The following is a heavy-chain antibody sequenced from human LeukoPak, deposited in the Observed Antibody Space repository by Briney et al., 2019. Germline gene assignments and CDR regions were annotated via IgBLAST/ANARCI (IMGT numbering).Heavy chain of an antibody. D-gene: IGHD6-19*01. V-gene: IGHV3-21*01. J-gene: IGHJ4*02. Sequence: PGGSLRLSCAASGFTFSSYSMNWVRQAPGKGLEWVSSISSSSSYIYYADSVKGRFTISRDNAENSLYLQMNSLRAEDTAVYYCARASGYSSGWPIDYWGQGTLVTVSS. CDR3: ARASGYSSGWPIDY. CDR2: ISSSSSYI. CDR1: GFTFSSYS.